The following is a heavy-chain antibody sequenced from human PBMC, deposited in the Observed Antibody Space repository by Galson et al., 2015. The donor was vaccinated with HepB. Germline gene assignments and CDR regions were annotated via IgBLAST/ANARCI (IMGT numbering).Heavy chain of an antibody. CDR1: GYSFTSYW. D-gene: IGHD3-22*01. J-gene: IGHJ5*02. CDR2: IDPSDSYT. V-gene: IGHV5-10-1*01. CDR3: ARHGHYDSSGYVANWFDP. Sequence: QSGAEVKKPGESPRISCKGSGYSFTSYWISWVRQMPGKGLEWMGRIDPSDSYTNYSPSFQGHVTISADKSISTAYLQWSSLKASDTAMYYCARHGHYDSSGYVANWFDPWGQGTLVTVSS.